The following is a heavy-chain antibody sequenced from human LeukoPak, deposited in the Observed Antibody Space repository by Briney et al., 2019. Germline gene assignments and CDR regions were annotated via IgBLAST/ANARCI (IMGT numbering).Heavy chain of an antibody. D-gene: IGHD3-22*01. V-gene: IGHV3-53*01. J-gene: IGHJ3*02. CDR1: GFTFSSYE. CDR3: ARGGHYYDSSGYYPGLRAFDI. CDR2: IYSGDST. Sequence: GGSLRLSCAASGFTFSSYEMNWVRQAPGKGLEWVSVIYSGDSTYYADSVKGRFTISRDISKNTLSLQMNSLRAEDTAVYYCARGGHYYDSSGYYPGLRAFDIWGQGTMVTVSS.